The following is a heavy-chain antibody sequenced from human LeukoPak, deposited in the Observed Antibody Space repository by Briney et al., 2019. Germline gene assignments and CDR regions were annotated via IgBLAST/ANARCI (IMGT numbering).Heavy chain of an antibody. CDR3: AREQQLPHYYYYYGMDV. CDR2: ISSSGSTI. CDR1: GFTFSDYY. Sequence: GGSLRLSWAASGFTFSDYYMSWIRQAPGKGLEWVSYISSSGSTIYYADSVKGRFTISRDNAKNSLYLQMNSLRGEDTAVYYCAREQQLPHYYYYYGMDVWGQGTTVTVSS. D-gene: IGHD6-13*01. V-gene: IGHV3-11*01. J-gene: IGHJ6*02.